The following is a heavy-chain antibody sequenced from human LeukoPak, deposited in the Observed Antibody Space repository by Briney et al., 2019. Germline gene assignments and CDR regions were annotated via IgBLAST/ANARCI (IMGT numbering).Heavy chain of an antibody. CDR1: GFTFSSYA. Sequence: GGSLRLSCAASGFTFSSYAVSWVRQAPGKGLEWVSAISGSYSTYYADSVKGRFTISRDNSKNTLYLQMNSLRAEDTAVYYCAKDSPYAYYGSGSYWDYWGQGNLVTVSS. J-gene: IGHJ4*02. CDR2: ISGSYST. D-gene: IGHD3-10*01. CDR3: AKDSPYAYYGSGSYWDY. V-gene: IGHV3-23*01.